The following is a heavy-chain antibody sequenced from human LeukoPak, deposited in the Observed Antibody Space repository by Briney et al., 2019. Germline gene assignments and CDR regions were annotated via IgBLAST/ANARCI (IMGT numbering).Heavy chain of an antibody. CDR1: GGTFSSYA. V-gene: IGHV1-69*01. Sequence: SVKVSCKASGGTFSSYAISWVRQAPGQGLEWMGGIIPIFGTANYAQKLQGRVTITADESTSTAYMELSSLRSEDTAVYYCASELRTVGYYYMDVWGKGTTVTVSS. J-gene: IGHJ6*03. CDR3: ASELRTVGYYYMDV. D-gene: IGHD5-12*01. CDR2: IIPIFGTA.